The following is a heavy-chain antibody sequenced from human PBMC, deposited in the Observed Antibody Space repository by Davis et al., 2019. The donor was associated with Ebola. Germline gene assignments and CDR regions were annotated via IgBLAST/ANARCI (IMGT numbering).Heavy chain of an antibody. V-gene: IGHV3-9*01. CDR3: ARGGAVAPD. CDR2: ISWNSGYI. CDR1: GFTFDDYS. D-gene: IGHD4-23*01. Sequence: PGGSLRLSCAASGFTFDDYSLHWVRQAPGKGLEWVSGISWNSGYIGYADSVKGRFTVSRDNAKNTLYLQMNSLRVEDTAVYFCARGGAVAPDWGPGTLVTVSS. J-gene: IGHJ4*02.